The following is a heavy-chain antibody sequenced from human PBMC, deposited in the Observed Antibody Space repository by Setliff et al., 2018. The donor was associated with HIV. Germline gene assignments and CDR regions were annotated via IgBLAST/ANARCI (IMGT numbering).Heavy chain of an antibody. D-gene: IGHD3-10*01. CDR1: GVSITNGTFY. V-gene: IGHV4-61*02. CDR2: IAKTGST. Sequence: TLSLTCTVSGVSITNGTFYWNWVRQPAGKGLEWIGRIAKTGSTNYNPSLKSRLTISMDTSKNQFSLKLNSVTAADTAVYYCARHDITLVRGLVWGQGTTVTVSS. CDR3: ARHDITLVRGLV. J-gene: IGHJ6*02.